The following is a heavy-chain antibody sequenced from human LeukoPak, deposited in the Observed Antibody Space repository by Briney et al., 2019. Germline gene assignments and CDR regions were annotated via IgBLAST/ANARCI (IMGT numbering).Heavy chain of an antibody. V-gene: IGHV1-69*06. CDR1: GDTFTTYA. Sequence: SVKVSCKTSGDTFTTYAIIWVRQAPGQGLEWMGGIIPMFGTPNYAQRLHGRVTITADKSKKKAYMELSSLRSEDTAVYYCARAGIPGYCTNVTCSNWLDPWGQGTLVTVSS. CDR3: ARAGIPGYCTNVTCSNWLDP. CDR2: IIPMFGTP. D-gene: IGHD2-8*01. J-gene: IGHJ5*02.